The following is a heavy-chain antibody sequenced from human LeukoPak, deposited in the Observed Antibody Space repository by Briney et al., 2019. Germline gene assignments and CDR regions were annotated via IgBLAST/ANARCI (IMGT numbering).Heavy chain of an antibody. V-gene: IGHV1-2*02. J-gene: IGHJ4*02. CDR1: GYIFTDYY. Sequence: ASVKVSCKASGYIFTDYYMHWVRQAPGQGLEWMGWIIPNSGGTSYAQKFQGRVTMTRDTSISTAYMELSRLRSDDTAVYYCARAVVGALSYWGQGTLVTVSS. CDR3: ARAVVGALSY. D-gene: IGHD1-26*01. CDR2: IIPNSGGT.